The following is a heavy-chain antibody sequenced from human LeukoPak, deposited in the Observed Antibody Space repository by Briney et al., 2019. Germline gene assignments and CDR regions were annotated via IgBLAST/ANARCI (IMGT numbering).Heavy chain of an antibody. CDR1: GGSISSYY. Sequence: SETLSLTCTVSGGSISSYYWSWIRQPPGKGLEWIGEINHSGSTNYNPSLKSRVTISVDTSKNQFSLKPSSVTAADTAVYYCARGKVGATGNWFDPWGQGTLVTVSS. D-gene: IGHD1-26*01. CDR2: INHSGST. J-gene: IGHJ5*02. CDR3: ARGKVGATGNWFDP. V-gene: IGHV4-34*01.